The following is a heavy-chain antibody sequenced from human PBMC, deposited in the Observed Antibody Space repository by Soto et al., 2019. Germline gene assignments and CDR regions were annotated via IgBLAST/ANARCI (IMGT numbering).Heavy chain of an antibody. V-gene: IGHV3-33*01. D-gene: IGHD5-18*01. Sequence: QVQLVESGGGVVQPGRSLRLSCAASGFTFSSYGMHWVRQAPGKGLEWVAVIWYDGSNKYYADSVKGRFTISRDNSKNTLYLQMNSLRAEDTAVYYWARDLIQLEDYYYGMDVWGQGTTVTVSS. CDR3: ARDLIQLEDYYYGMDV. CDR2: IWYDGSNK. CDR1: GFTFSSYG. J-gene: IGHJ6*02.